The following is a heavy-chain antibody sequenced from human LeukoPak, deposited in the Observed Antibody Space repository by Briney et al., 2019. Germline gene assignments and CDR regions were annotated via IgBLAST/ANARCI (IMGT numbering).Heavy chain of an antibody. CDR1: GFTSSSYA. D-gene: IGHD3-22*01. CDR3: ARGSRSYYDSSGAEGDY. V-gene: IGHV3-23*01. Sequence: GGSLRLSCAASGFTSSSYAMSWVRQAPGKGLEWVSAISGSGDSTYYGDSVKGRFTISRDNSKNTLYLQINSLRTEDTAVYYCARGSRSYYDSSGAEGDYWGQGTLVTVSS. CDR2: ISGSGDST. J-gene: IGHJ4*02.